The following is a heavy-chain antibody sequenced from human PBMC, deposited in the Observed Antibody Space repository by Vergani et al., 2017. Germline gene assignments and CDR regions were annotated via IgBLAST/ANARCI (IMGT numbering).Heavy chain of an antibody. Sequence: EVQLVESGGGLVKPGGSLRLSCAASGFTFSNAWMSWVRQAPGKGLEWVSVIYSGGSTYYADSVKGRFTISRHNSKNTLYLQMNSLRAEDTAVYYCARDMRYCSGGSCYYFDYWGQGTLVTVSS. D-gene: IGHD2-15*01. CDR1: GFTFSNAW. V-gene: IGHV3-53*04. J-gene: IGHJ4*02. CDR2: IYSGGST. CDR3: ARDMRYCSGGSCYYFDY.